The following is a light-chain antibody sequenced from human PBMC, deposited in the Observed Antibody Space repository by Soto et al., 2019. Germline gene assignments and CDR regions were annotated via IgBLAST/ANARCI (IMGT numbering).Light chain of an antibody. V-gene: IGKV1-5*03. CDR3: QQYNSYPYT. CDR2: KAS. J-gene: IGKJ2*01. Sequence: DIQMTQSPSTLSASVGDRVTITCRASQSISSWLAWYQQNPGKAPKLMIYKASSLESGVPSRVIGSGSGTEFTLTISSLQPDDFATYYCQQYNSYPYTFGQGTKLEIK. CDR1: QSISSW.